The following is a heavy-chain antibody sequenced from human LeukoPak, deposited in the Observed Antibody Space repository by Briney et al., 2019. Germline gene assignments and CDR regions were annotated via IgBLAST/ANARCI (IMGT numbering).Heavy chain of an antibody. D-gene: IGHD5-12*01. CDR2: IYHSGST. CDR3: ARDWVRWTSASGFIFDFDY. CDR1: GYSISSGYY. V-gene: IGHV4-38-2*02. Sequence: SETLSLTCTVSGYSISSGYYWGWIRQPPGKGLEWIGSIYHSGSTYYNPSLKSRVTISVDTSKNQFSLKLSSVTAADTAVYYCARDWVRWTSASGFIFDFDYWGQGTLVSVSS. J-gene: IGHJ4*02.